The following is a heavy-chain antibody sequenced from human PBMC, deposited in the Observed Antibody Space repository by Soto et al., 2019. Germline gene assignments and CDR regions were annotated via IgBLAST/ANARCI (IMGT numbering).Heavy chain of an antibody. D-gene: IGHD2-15*01. Sequence: GGSLRLSCAASGFTFSSYDMHWVRQATGKGLEWVSAIGTAGDTYYPGSVKGRFTISRENAKNSLYLQMNSLRAGDTAVYYCARDGLHCSGGSCYRLDAFDIWGQGTMVTVSS. J-gene: IGHJ3*02. CDR3: ARDGLHCSGGSCYRLDAFDI. V-gene: IGHV3-13*01. CDR1: GFTFSSYD. CDR2: IGTAGDT.